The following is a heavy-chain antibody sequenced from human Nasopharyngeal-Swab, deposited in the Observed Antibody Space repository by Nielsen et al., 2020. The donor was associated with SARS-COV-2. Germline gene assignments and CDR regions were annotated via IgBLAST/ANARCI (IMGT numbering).Heavy chain of an antibody. D-gene: IGHD1-26*01. V-gene: IGHV3-48*01. CDR3: ARDQGYSGGYGY. J-gene: IGHJ4*02. Sequence: VRQAPGKGLEWVSYISSSSNTIYYANSVKGRFTISRDNVRDSLYLQMSSLRAEDTAVYYCARDQGYSGGYGYWGQGTLVTVSS. CDR2: ISSSSNTI.